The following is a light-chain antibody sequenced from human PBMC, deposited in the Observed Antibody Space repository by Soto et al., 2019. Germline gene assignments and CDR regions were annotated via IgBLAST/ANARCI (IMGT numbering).Light chain of an antibody. V-gene: IGKV3-15*01. CDR3: QQYNNWHFT. CDR1: QSVSSN. Sequence: EIVMTQSPATLSVSPGERATLSCRASQSVSSNLAWYQQKPGQAHRLLIYGASTRATGIPARFSGSGSGTEFTLTISSLQSEDFAVYYCQQYNNWHFTFGPGTKVDIK. CDR2: GAS. J-gene: IGKJ3*01.